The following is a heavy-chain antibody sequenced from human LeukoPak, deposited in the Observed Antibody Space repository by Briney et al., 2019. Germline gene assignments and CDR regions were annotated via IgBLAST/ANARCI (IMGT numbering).Heavy chain of an antibody. J-gene: IGHJ4*02. CDR2: IKGKTAAGAP. CDR1: GVTLTSAW. V-gene: IGHV3-15*01. Sequence: GGSLRLSCAVSGVTLTSAWMSWVRQAPGEGLEWVGRIKGKTAAGAPDYVASVKGRFTISRDDSKNTLFLQMNSLKTEDTAVYYCLTGDYDFWSGFYSPNHYFDYWGQGTLVTVSS. CDR3: LTGDYDFWSGFYSPNHYFDY. D-gene: IGHD3-3*01.